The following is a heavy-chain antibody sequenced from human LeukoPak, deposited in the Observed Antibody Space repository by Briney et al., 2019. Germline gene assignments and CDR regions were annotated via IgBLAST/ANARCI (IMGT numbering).Heavy chain of an antibody. CDR2: VRYNQSAT. V-gene: IGHV3-30*02. Sequence: PGGSLRLSCAASGFNFSIYGMHWARQAPGKGREGGPLVRYNQSATVYADSVQGRFAISRDNSKNTVYLQMNSLRVEDTALYFCVKDQGECPGSRCYLRFLEYWGQGTLVIVSS. J-gene: IGHJ4*02. CDR1: GFNFSIYG. D-gene: IGHD3-3*01. CDR3: VKDQGECPGSRCYLRFLEY.